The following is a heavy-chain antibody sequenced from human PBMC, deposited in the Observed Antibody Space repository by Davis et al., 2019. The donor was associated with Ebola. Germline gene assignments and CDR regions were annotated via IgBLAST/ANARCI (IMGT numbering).Heavy chain of an antibody. Sequence: GESLKISCAASGFTFSSYAMSWVRQAPGKGLEWVSAISGSGGSTYYADSVKGRFTISRDNAKNSLYLQMNSLRAEDTAVYYCARDGALVGATNYYYYYMDVWGKGTTVTVSS. D-gene: IGHD1-26*01. CDR1: GFTFSSYA. CDR2: ISGSGGST. J-gene: IGHJ6*03. V-gene: IGHV3-23*01. CDR3: ARDGALVGATNYYYYYMDV.